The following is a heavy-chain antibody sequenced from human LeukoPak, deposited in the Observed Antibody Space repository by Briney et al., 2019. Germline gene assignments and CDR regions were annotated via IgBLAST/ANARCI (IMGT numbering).Heavy chain of an antibody. Sequence: PGRSLRLSCAAYGFIFGDHAMSWVRQAPGKGLEWVGVIRSKAYGGTIEYAASVQGRSTISRDDSKGIAYLQMNSLETEDTAVYYCGRGPILLWIHNGIDVWGPGTTVTVSS. D-gene: IGHD3-10*01. V-gene: IGHV3-49*04. J-gene: IGHJ6*02. CDR2: IRSKAYGGTI. CDR1: GFIFGDHA. CDR3: GRGPILLWIHNGIDV.